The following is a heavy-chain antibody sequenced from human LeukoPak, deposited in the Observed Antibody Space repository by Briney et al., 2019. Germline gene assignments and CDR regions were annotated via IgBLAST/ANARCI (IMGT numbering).Heavy chain of an antibody. D-gene: IGHD5-18*01. J-gene: IGHJ2*01. CDR3: ARLVPGYGYDWYFDL. V-gene: IGHV4-39*01. CDR2: IYYSGST. Sequence: PSETLSLTCTVSGGSISRSSFYWGWVRQPPGKGLEWIGSIYYSGSTYYNPSLKSRVTLSVDTSKNQFSLKLSSVTAADTAVYYCARLVPGYGYDWYFDLWGRGTLVTVSS. CDR1: GGSISRSSFY.